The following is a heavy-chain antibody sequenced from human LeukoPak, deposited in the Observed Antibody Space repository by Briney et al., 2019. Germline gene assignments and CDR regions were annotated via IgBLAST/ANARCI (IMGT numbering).Heavy chain of an antibody. D-gene: IGHD3-3*01. CDR2: IYYSGST. Sequence: PSETLSLTCTVSGGSISSSSYYWGLIRQPPGKGLEWIGSIYYSGSTYYNPSLKSRVTISVDTSKNQFSLKLSSVTAADTAVYYCARPRITIFGVSPWFDPWGQGTLVTVSS. CDR3: ARPRITIFGVSPWFDP. J-gene: IGHJ5*02. V-gene: IGHV4-39*01. CDR1: GGSISSSSYY.